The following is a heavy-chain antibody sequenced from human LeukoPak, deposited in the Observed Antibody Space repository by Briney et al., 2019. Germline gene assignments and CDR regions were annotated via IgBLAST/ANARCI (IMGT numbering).Heavy chain of an antibody. D-gene: IGHD4-23*01. J-gene: IGHJ3*02. CDR2: IYPGDSDT. V-gene: IGHV5-51*01. CDR3: ASAYYGGNPWDAFDI. CDR1: GYSFTSYW. Sequence: GESLKISCKGSGYSFTSYWIGWVRQMPGKGLEWMGIIYPGDSDTRYSPSFQGRVTISADKSISTAYLQWSSLKASDTAMYDCASAYYGGNPWDAFDIWGQGTMVSVSS.